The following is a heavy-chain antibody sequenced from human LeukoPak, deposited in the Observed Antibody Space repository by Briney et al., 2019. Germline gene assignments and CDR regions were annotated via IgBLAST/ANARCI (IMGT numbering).Heavy chain of an antibody. Sequence: PGGSLRLSCAASGLTFSTYSMNWVRQAPGKGLEWVSSITSSSSYIYYADSVKGRFTISRDNARNSLYLQMNSLRAEDTAVYYCARDGGYCSAGTCYSDYWGQGTLVTVSS. CDR3: ARDGGYCSAGTCYSDY. V-gene: IGHV3-21*01. CDR1: GLTFSTYS. D-gene: IGHD2-15*01. CDR2: ITSSSSYI. J-gene: IGHJ4*02.